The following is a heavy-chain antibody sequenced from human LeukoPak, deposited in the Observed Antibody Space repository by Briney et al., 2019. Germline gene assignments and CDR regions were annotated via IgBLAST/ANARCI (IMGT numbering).Heavy chain of an antibody. CDR1: GFTFSSYG. CDR2: ISGSGGST. V-gene: IGHV3-23*01. D-gene: IGHD3-3*01. J-gene: IGHJ4*02. Sequence: PGGSLRLSCAASGFTFSSYGMSWVRQAPGKGLEWVSAISGSGGSTYYADSVKGRFTISRDNSKNTLCLQMNSLRAEDTAVYYCASSPVLRFLEWLTNFDYWGQGTLVTVSS. CDR3: ASSPVLRFLEWLTNFDY.